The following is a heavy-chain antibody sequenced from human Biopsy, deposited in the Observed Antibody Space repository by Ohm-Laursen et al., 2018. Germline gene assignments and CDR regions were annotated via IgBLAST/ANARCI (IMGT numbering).Heavy chain of an antibody. D-gene: IGHD3-10*01. V-gene: IGHV4-34*01. CDR3: ASQQSTQRWFGEFSPLF. CDR1: NVSFSSFY. Sequence: GTLSLTWAVSNVSFSSFYWSWIRQPPAKGLEWIGDLSHTGSTNYNPPLKIRVFISVDTSRSQFSLTLSSVSAADAAIYYCASQQSTQRWFGEFSPLFRGQGTLVTVSP. J-gene: IGHJ4*02. CDR2: LSHTGST.